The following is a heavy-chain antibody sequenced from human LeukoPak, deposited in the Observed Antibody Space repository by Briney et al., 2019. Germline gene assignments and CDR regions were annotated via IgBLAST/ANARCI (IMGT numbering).Heavy chain of an antibody. D-gene: IGHD1-26*01. J-gene: IGHJ4*02. V-gene: IGHV3-48*03. Sequence: GGSLRLSXAASGFTFSTFEMSWVRQAPGKGLEWVSYISSSGDTRFYADSVKGRFTISRDNAKNSLVLQMNSLRVEDTALYFCAGGYGSYSPDYWGQGTRVTVS. CDR3: AGGYGSYSPDY. CDR2: ISSSGDTR. CDR1: GFTFSTFE.